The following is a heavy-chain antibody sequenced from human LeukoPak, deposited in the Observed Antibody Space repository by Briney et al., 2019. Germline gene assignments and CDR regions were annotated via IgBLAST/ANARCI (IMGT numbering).Heavy chain of an antibody. D-gene: IGHD5-18*01. CDR3: ARGQYSYGIDY. CDR1: GYTFTSYA. V-gene: IGHV1-3*01. CDR2: INAGNGNT. J-gene: IGHJ4*02. Sequence: GASVKVSCKASGYTFTSYAMHWVRQAPGQRLEWMGWINAGNGNTKYSQKFQGRVTITRNTSISTAYMELSSLRSEDTAVYYCARGQYSYGIDYWGQGTLVTVSS.